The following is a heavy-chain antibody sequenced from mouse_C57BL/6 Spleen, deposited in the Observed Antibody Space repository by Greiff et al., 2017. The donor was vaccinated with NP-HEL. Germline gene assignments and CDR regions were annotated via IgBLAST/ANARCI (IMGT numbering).Heavy chain of an antibody. CDR1: GFSLTSYA. Sequence: VMLVESGPGLVAPSQSLSITCTVSGFSLTSYAISWVRQPPGKGLEWLGVIWTGGGTNSNSALKSRLSISKDNSKSQVFLKMNSLQTDDTARYYCARNDGDGSRRSWFAYWGQGTLVTVSA. CDR2: IWTGGGT. J-gene: IGHJ3*01. D-gene: IGHD1-1*01. V-gene: IGHV2-9-1*01. CDR3: ARNDGDGSRRSWFAY.